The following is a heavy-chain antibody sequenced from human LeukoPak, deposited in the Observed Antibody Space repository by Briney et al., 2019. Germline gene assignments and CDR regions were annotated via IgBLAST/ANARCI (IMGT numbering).Heavy chain of an antibody. Sequence: GGSLRLSCAASGFTFSSYETNWVRQAPGKGLEWVSYISSSGSTIYYADSVKGRFTISRDNAKNSLYLQMNSLRAEDTAVYYCARDYTGGWNDYWGQGTLVIVSS. CDR1: GFTFSSYE. D-gene: IGHD7-27*01. CDR3: ARDYTGGWNDY. CDR2: ISSSGSTI. J-gene: IGHJ4*02. V-gene: IGHV3-48*03.